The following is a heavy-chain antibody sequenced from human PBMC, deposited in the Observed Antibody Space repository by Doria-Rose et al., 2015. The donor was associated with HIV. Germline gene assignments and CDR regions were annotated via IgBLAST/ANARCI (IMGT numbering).Heavy chain of an antibody. D-gene: IGHD3-3*01. J-gene: IGHJ4*02. V-gene: IGHV4-31*03. CDR1: GASVSSRGYY. CDR2: TYYTGTS. Sequence: QVQLQESGPGLVKPSETLSLTSSVSGASVSSRGYYWNWIRQVPGKGLESLGYTYYTGTSDYSPSLKGRLNMAVDTSKNQFSLKLSFVTVADTAVYYCARMGSYRELDYWGQGALVIVSA. CDR3: ARMGSYRELDY.